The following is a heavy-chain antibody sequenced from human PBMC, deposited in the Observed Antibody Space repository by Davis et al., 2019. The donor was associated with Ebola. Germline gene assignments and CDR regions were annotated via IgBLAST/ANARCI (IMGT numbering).Heavy chain of an antibody. J-gene: IGHJ3*02. Sequence: PSETLSLTCTVSGGSISSYYWSWIRQPPGKGLEWIGYIYYSGSTNYNPSLKSRVTISVDTSKNQFSLKLSSVTAADTAVYYCARAGGDYVNSTDAFDIWGQGTMVTVSS. CDR2: IYYSGST. CDR3: ARAGGDYVNSTDAFDI. V-gene: IGHV4-59*01. D-gene: IGHD4-17*01. CDR1: GGSISSYY.